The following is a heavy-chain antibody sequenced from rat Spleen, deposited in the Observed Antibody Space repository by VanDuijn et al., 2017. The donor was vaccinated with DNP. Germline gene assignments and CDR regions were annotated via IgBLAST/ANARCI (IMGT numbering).Heavy chain of an antibody. CDR1: GSSITSNY. J-gene: IGHJ2*01. Sequence: EVQLQESGPGLVKPSQPLSLTCSVTGSSITSNYWGWIREFPGNKMQYIGHISYSGTTNYNPSLRSRISITRDTSKNLFFLHLDSVTTEDTATYYCARWVWYFDYWGQGVMVTVSS. CDR2: ISYSGTT. V-gene: IGHV3-1*01. CDR3: ARWVWYFDY.